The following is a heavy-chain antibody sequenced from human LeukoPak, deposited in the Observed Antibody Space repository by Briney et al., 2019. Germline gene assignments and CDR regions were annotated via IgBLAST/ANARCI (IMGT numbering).Heavy chain of an antibody. CDR1: GYTFTSYY. CDR3: ARGPRYYYDSSGYPEYFQH. J-gene: IGHJ1*01. Sequence: ASVKVSCKASGYTFTSYYMHWVRQAHGQGLEWMGIINPSGGSTSYAQKFQGRVTMTRDTSTSTVYMELSSLRSEDTAVYYCARGPRYYYDSSGYPEYFQHWGQGTLVTVSS. V-gene: IGHV1-46*01. D-gene: IGHD3-22*01. CDR2: INPSGGST.